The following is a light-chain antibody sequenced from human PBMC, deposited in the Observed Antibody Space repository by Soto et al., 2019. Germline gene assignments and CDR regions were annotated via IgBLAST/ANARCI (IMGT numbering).Light chain of an antibody. CDR3: QQYGSSSWT. CDR1: QSVSSTY. J-gene: IGKJ1*01. Sequence: EIVLTQSPGTLSLSQGERATLSCSASQSVSSTYLAWYQQKPGQAPRLLIYVASSTATGIPDRFSGSGSGTDFTLTISRLEPEYFAVYYCQQYGSSSWTFGQGTKVDIK. CDR2: VAS. V-gene: IGKV3-20*01.